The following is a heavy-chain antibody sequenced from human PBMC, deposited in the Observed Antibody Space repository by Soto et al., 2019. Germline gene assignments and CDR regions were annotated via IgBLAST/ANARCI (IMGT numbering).Heavy chain of an antibody. D-gene: IGHD3-10*01. V-gene: IGHV4-59*08. CDR2: VHHSWGS. J-gene: IGHJ6*02. CDR1: GGSISSYY. CDR3: ARQGFGPLHGLVYV. Sequence: QVQLQESGPGLVKPSETLSLSCTVSGGSISSYYWSWFRQSPGKRMEWIGYVHHSWGSSYNPSLQSRVAISLDTSKSQFSLKVTSVTATDTAVYYCARQGFGPLHGLVYVWGQGTTVTVSS.